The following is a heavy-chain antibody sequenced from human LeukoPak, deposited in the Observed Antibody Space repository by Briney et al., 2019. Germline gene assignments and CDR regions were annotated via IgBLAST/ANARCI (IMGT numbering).Heavy chain of an antibody. J-gene: IGHJ5*02. CDR2: IYSGGST. CDR1: GFTVSSNY. Sequence: PGGSLRLSCAASGFTVSSNYMSWVRQAPGKGLEWVSVIYSGGSTYYADSVKGRFTISRDNSKNTLYLQMNSLRAEDTAVYYCARDTSSTSWPSFDPWGQGTLVTVSS. D-gene: IGHD2-2*01. V-gene: IGHV3-66*01. CDR3: ARDTSSTSWPSFDP.